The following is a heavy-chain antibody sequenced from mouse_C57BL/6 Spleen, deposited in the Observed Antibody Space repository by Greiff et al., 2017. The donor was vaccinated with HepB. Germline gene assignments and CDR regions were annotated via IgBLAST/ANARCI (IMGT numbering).Heavy chain of an antibody. V-gene: IGHV1-26*01. J-gene: IGHJ2*01. Sequence: VQLQQSGPELVKPGASVKISCKASGYTFTDYYMNWVKQSHGKSLEWIGDINPNNGGTSYNQKFKGKATLTVDKSSSTAYLELRSLTSEDSAVYYCAIYDGYYAFDYWGQGTTLTVSS. D-gene: IGHD2-3*01. CDR1: GYTFTDYY. CDR2: INPNNGGT. CDR3: AIYDGYYAFDY.